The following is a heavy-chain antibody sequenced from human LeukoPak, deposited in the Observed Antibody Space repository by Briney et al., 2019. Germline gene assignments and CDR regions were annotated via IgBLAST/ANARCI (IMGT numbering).Heavy chain of an antibody. V-gene: IGHV3-23*01. CDR2: ITSSGAST. D-gene: IGHD2-21*01. CDR3: ARLRDDAFDI. Sequence: GGSLRLSCAASGFTFTSYAMSWVRQAPGKGLEWVSTITSSGASTYYADSVKGRFTISRDNAKNSLYLQMNSLRAEDTAVYYCARLRDDAFDIWGQGTMVTVSS. CDR1: GFTFTSYA. J-gene: IGHJ3*02.